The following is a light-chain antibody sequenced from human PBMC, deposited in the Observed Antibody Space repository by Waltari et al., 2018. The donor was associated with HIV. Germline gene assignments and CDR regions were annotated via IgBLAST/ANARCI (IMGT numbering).Light chain of an antibody. CDR1: QSVLFSSNNKNY. V-gene: IGKV4-1*01. J-gene: IGKJ4*01. Sequence: DIVMTQSPDSLAVSLGERATINCKSSQSVLFSSNNKNYLAWYQQKPGQPPKLLFYWASTREFGVRDRFSGSGSGTDFTLTIGSLQAEDVAVYFCQQYYSSPLTFGGGTKVEIK. CDR2: WAS. CDR3: QQYYSSPLT.